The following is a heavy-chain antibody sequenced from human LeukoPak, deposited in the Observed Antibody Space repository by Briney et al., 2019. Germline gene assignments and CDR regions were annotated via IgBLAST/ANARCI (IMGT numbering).Heavy chain of an antibody. D-gene: IGHD3-3*01. Sequence: PPETPSLSRTLSGGSLSSGTYYSGWIRLQAGNGLGWVGRIYTRGSTNYNTSLKSRVTISVGTSKNQFSLKLSSVTAADTAVYYCARELTIFGVFTNDYWGQGTLVTVSS. J-gene: IGHJ4*02. CDR3: ARELTIFGVFTNDY. CDR1: GGSLSSGTYY. CDR2: IYTRGST. V-gene: IGHV4-61*02.